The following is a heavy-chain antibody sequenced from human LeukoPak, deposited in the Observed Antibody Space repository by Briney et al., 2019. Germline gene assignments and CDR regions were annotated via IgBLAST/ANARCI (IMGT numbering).Heavy chain of an antibody. CDR3: ARGGLSIMGY. J-gene: IGHJ4*02. D-gene: IGHD2/OR15-2a*01. V-gene: IGHV3-15*07. Sequence: GGSLRLSCAASGFTFSNAWMNWVRQAPGKGLEWVGRIKSKTDGGTTDYAAPVKGRFTISRDDSKNTLYLQMNSLRAEDTAVYFCARGGLSIMGYWGQGTLVTVSS. CDR1: GFTFSNAW. CDR2: IKSKTDGGTT.